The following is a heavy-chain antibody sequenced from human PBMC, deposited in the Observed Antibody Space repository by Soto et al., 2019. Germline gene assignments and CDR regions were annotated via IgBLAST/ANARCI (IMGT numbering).Heavy chain of an antibody. J-gene: IGHJ2*01. CDR3: AKEPVGPDWYFDL. Sequence: DVRLLESGGGLVQPGGSLRLSCAASGFTFRSYAMSWVRQAPGKGLEWVSGISGSGISTHYADSVKGRFTVSRDNSKNTLYLQMNRLRAEDTAVYNCAKEPVGPDWYFDLWGRGTLVTVSS. CDR2: ISGSGIST. V-gene: IGHV3-23*01. CDR1: GFTFRSYA.